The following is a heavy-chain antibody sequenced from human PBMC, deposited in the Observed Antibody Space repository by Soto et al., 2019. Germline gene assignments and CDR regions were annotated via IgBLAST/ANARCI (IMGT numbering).Heavy chain of an antibody. CDR3: AIEHFPTTYYSFEY. Sequence: QVQLVQSGAEIKKPGASVTVSCKASGYTFTTYGISWVRQAPGQGLEWMGWISAYNGNTHYAQKLQGRVNMTTDTSTSTAYVELRSLRSDDTAVYYCAIEHFPTTYYSFEYWGQGTLVTFNS. CDR1: GYTFTTYG. V-gene: IGHV1-18*04. J-gene: IGHJ4*02. D-gene: IGHD1-26*01. CDR2: ISAYNGNT.